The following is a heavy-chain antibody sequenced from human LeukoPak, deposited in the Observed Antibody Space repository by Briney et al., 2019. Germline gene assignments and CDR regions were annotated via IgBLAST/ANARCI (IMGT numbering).Heavy chain of an antibody. CDR2: ISAYNSNT. CDR3: ARSGVGYYYESSGDYPLDY. J-gene: IGHJ4*02. V-gene: IGHV1-18*01. D-gene: IGHD3-22*01. CDR1: GYTFTNYG. Sequence: ASVKVSCKASGYTFTNYGISWVRQAPGQALEWMGWISAYNSNTNYAQKLQGRVTMTTDTSTSTAYMELRSLRSDDTAVYYCARSGVGYYYESSGDYPLDYWGQGTLVTVSS.